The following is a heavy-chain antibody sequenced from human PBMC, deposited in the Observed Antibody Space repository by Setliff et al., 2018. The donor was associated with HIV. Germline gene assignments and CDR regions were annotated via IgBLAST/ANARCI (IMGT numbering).Heavy chain of an antibody. J-gene: IGHJ4*02. V-gene: IGHV3-23*01. CDR3: AKTQTVITVYGPFDS. D-gene: IGHD4-4*01. CDR1: GFSFRSYT. CDR2: ISGSGDIT. Sequence: GGSLRLSCAASGFSFRSYTVSWVHHAPGKGLEWASVISGSGDITYYRESVKGRFTVSRDNSNNTVYLKMNSLRAEDTAMYYCAKTQTVITVYGPFDSWGQGTPVTVSS.